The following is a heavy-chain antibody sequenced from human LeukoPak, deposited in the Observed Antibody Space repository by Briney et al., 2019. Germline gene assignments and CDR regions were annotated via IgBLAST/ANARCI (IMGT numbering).Heavy chain of an antibody. Sequence: SETLSPTCTVSGYSISSGYYWGWIRQPPGKGLEWIGSIYHSGSTYYNPSLKSRVTISVDTSKNQFSLKLSSVTAADTAVYYCAREPGYQLQRGSHWFDPWGQGTLVTVSS. D-gene: IGHD2-2*01. CDR3: AREPGYQLQRGSHWFDP. CDR2: IYHSGST. CDR1: GYSISSGYY. V-gene: IGHV4-38-2*02. J-gene: IGHJ5*02.